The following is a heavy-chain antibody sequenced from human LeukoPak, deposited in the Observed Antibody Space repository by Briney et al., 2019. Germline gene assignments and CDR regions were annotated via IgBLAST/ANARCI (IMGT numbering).Heavy chain of an antibody. CDR2: IYYSGST. CDR1: GGSISSYY. J-gene: IGHJ5*02. Sequence: PSETLSLTCSVSGGSISSYYWSWIRQPPGKGLEWIGYIYYSGSTNYNPSLKSRVTITVDTSKNQFSLKLSSVTAADTAVYYCARHMAYCGGDCYPRSWFDPWGQGTLVTVSS. V-gene: IGHV4-59*08. CDR3: ARHMAYCGGDCYPRSWFDP. D-gene: IGHD2-21*02.